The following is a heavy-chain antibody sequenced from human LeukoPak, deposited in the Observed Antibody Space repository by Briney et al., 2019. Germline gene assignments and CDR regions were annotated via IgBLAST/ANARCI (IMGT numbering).Heavy chain of an antibody. Sequence: SGGSLRLSCAASGFTFSSYAMSWVRQAPGKGLEWVSAISGSGGSTYYADSVKGRFTISRDNSKNTLYLQMNSLRAEDTAVYYCAKDGNYDFWSGPVPYFDYWGQGTLVTVSS. D-gene: IGHD3-3*01. CDR2: ISGSGGST. CDR1: GFTFSSYA. J-gene: IGHJ4*02. CDR3: AKDGNYDFWSGPVPYFDY. V-gene: IGHV3-23*01.